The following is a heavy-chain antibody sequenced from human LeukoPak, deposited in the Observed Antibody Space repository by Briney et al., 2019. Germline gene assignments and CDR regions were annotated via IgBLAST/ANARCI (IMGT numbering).Heavy chain of an antibody. V-gene: IGHV4-34*01. CDR1: GGSFSGYY. CDR3: ARGRNSGFDY. D-gene: IGHD6-19*01. Sequence: SETLSLTRAVYGGSFSGYYWSWIRQPPGKGLEWIGEINHSGSTNYNPSLKSRVTISVDTSKNQFSLKLSSVTAADTAMYYCARGRNSGFDYWGQGTLVTVSS. CDR2: INHSGST. J-gene: IGHJ4*02.